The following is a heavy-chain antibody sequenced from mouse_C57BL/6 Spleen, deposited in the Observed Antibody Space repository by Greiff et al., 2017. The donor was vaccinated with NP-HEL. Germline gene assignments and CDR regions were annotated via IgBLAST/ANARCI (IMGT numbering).Heavy chain of an antibody. D-gene: IGHD2-3*01. V-gene: IGHV1-69*01. CDR1: GYTFTSYW. J-gene: IGHJ3*01. Sequence: VQLQQPGAELVMPGASVKLSCKASGYTFTSYWMHWVKQRPGQGLEWIGEIDPSDSYTNYNQKFKGKSTLTVDKSSSTAYMQLSSLTSEDSAVYYCARSLYDAWFAYWGQGTLVTVSA. CDR3: ARSLYDAWFAY. CDR2: IDPSDSYT.